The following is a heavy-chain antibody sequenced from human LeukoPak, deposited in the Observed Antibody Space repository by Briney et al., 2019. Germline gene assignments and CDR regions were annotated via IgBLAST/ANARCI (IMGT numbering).Heavy chain of an antibody. CDR1: GFTFSGHA. V-gene: IGHV3-64*01. D-gene: IGHD6-19*01. CDR3: AKDRLGVAVAAFDAFDI. J-gene: IGHJ3*02. CDR2: INSNGQNT. Sequence: GGSLRLSCAASGFTFSGHAMVWVRQAPGKGLEYVSAINSNGQNTYYANSVKGRFTISRDNSKNTLFLQMGSLRGEDMAVYYCAKDRLGVAVAAFDAFDIWGQGTMVTVSS.